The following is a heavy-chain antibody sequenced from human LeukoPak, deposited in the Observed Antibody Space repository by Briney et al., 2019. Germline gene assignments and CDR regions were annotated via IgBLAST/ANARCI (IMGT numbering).Heavy chain of an antibody. V-gene: IGHV4-34*01. D-gene: IGHD1/OR15-1a*01. Sequence: SETLSLTCAVYGGSFSGYYWSWIRQPPGKGLEWIGEINHSGSTNYNPSLKSRVTISVDTSKNQFSLKLSSVTAADTAVYYCARARLNNYYYYGMDVWGQGITVTVSS. J-gene: IGHJ6*02. CDR3: ARARLNNYYYYGMDV. CDR1: GGSFSGYY. CDR2: INHSGST.